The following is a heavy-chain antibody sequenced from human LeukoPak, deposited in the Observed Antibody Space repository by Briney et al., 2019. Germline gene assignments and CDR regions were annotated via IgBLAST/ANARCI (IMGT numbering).Heavy chain of an antibody. V-gene: IGHV3-53*01. CDR1: GFTFSSYS. J-gene: IGHJ4*02. CDR2: IHSGGTT. CDR3: ARERRHCSGDNCYSGLDY. Sequence: GGSLRLSCAASGFTFSSYSMNWVRQAPGKGLEWVSLIHSGGTTDYADSVKGRFTISRDYSKNTVNLQINSLRADDTAVYYCARERRHCSGDNCYSGLDYWGQGTLVTVSS. D-gene: IGHD2-15*01.